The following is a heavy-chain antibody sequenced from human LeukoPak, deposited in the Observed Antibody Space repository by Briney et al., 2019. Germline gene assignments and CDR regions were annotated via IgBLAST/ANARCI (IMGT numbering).Heavy chain of an antibody. CDR2: IIPIFGTA. V-gene: IGHV1-69*05. CDR3: ARVTAMAFDY. J-gene: IGHJ4*02. CDR1: GGTFSSYA. D-gene: IGHD5-18*01. Sequence: ASVKVSCKASGGTFSSYAISWVRQAPGQGLEWMGGIIPIFGTANYAQKLQGRVTMTTDTSTSTAYMELRSLRSDDTAVYYCARVTAMAFDYWGQGTLVTVSS.